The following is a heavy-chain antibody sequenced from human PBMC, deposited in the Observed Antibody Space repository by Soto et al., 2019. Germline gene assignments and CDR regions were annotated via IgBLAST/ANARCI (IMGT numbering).Heavy chain of an antibody. D-gene: IGHD3-3*01. J-gene: IGHJ4*02. CDR1: GYIFTAHY. Sequence: ASVKVSCKASGYIFTAHYIHWVRQAPGQGLEWMGWINPDSGGKQYAQKFQGRVTMTRDTSITTAYMELNSLTSDDTAVYYCARGSFGYYFDSWGQGTLVTVSS. CDR3: ARGSFGYYFDS. V-gene: IGHV1-2*02. CDR2: INPDSGGK.